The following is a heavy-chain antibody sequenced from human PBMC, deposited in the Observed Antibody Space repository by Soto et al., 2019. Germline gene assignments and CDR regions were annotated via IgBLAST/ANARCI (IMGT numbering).Heavy chain of an antibody. J-gene: IGHJ4*02. V-gene: IGHV3-30*03. CDR2: ISYDGSNK. CDR3: AGGQYYFDY. CDR1: GFPFSSNG. Sequence: QVQLVESGGGVVQSGTSLRLSCAASGFPFSSNGMHWVRQAPGKGLEWVAQISYDGSNKFYADSVKGRFTISRDNSKNTLYLQMSSLRAEDTAVYYCAGGQYYFDYCGQGTVVSVSS. D-gene: IGHD2-15*01.